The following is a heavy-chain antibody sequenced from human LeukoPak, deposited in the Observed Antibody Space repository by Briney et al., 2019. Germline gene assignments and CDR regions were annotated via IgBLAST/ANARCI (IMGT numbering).Heavy chain of an antibody. CDR3: SRDRIDDAFDI. CDR2: IYPSGST. V-gene: IGHV4-61*02. Sequence: SETLSLTCTVSGGSISSSSYYWGWIRQPAGKGLEWIGRIYPSGSTYYSPSLKSRVTMSVDTSKNQFSLKLSSVTAADTAVYYCSRDRIDDAFDIWGQGTMVTVSS. D-gene: IGHD2-15*01. CDR1: GGSISSSSYY. J-gene: IGHJ3*02.